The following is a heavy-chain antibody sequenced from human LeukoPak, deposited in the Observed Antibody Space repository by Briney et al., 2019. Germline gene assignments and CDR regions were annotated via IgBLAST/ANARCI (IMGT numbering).Heavy chain of an antibody. CDR3: AGTYYYGSRSYYDYYYGMDV. CDR2: IYYSGST. D-gene: IGHD3-10*01. CDR1: GGSISSYY. J-gene: IGHJ6*04. Sequence: SETLSLTCTVSGGSISSYYWSWIRQPPVKGLEWVGYIYYSGSTNYNPSLKSRVTISVDTSKNQFSLKLSSVTAADTAVYYCAGTYYYGSRSYYDYYYGMDVWGKGTTVTVSS. V-gene: IGHV4-59*01.